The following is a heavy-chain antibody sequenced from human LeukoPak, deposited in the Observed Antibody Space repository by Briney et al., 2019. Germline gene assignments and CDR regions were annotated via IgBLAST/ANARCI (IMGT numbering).Heavy chain of an antibody. CDR2: ISSSGSTI. CDR1: GFTFSDYY. Sequence: GGSLRLSCAASGFTFSDYYMSWIRQAPGKGLEWVSYISSSGSTIYYADSVKGRFTNSRDNAKNSLYLQMNSLRAEDTAVYYCARLVVVAATGGYYMDVWGKGTTVTVSS. J-gene: IGHJ6*03. V-gene: IGHV3-11*01. CDR3: ARLVVVAATGGYYMDV. D-gene: IGHD2-15*01.